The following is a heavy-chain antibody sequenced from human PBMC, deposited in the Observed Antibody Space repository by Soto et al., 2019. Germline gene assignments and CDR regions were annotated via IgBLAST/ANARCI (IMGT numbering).Heavy chain of an antibody. J-gene: IGHJ5*02. CDR2: ISGSGGST. Sequence: GGSLRLSCAASGFTFSSYAMSWVRQAPGKGLEWVSAISGSGGSTYYADSVKGRFTISRDNSKNTLYLQMNSLRAEDTAVYYCAKPERRTTVTTWFDPWGQGTLVTVSS. CDR3: AKPERRTTVTTWFDP. D-gene: IGHD4-17*01. V-gene: IGHV3-23*01. CDR1: GFTFSSYA.